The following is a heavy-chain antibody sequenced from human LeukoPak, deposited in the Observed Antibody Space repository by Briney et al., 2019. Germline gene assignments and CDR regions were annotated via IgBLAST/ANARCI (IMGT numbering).Heavy chain of an antibody. CDR3: ARQEHLVLGY. J-gene: IGHJ4*02. CDR1: GDRVSNNNAA. Sequence: SQALSLTCAISGDRVSNNNAARNWVRQSPSRGLEWLGRTFYMSRWYNDYATSVKSRITINPDTSKNQVSLQLNSVTPEDTAVYYCARQEHLVLGYWGQGTLVTVSS. CDR2: TFYMSRWYN. V-gene: IGHV6-1*01. D-gene: IGHD6-13*01.